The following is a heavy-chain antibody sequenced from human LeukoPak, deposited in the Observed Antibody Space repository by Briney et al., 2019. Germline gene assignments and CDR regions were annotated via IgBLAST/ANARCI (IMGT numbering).Heavy chain of an antibody. CDR2: ISGGGVYT. V-gene: IGHV3-23*01. CDR1: GFAFSSYA. J-gene: IGHJ1*01. CDR3: AKDQGPTSSAWYFHQ. D-gene: IGHD6-19*01. Sequence: PGGSLRLSCAASGFAFSSYAMSWVRQAPGKGLEWVSTISGGGVYTYYADSVKGRFTISRDNSENTLYLQMNSLRAGDTAAYYCAKDQGPTSSAWYFHQWGQGTLVTVSS.